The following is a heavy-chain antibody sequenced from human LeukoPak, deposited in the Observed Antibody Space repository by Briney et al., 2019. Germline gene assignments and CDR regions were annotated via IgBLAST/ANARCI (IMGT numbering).Heavy chain of an antibody. V-gene: IGHV3-20*04. D-gene: IGHD2-2*02. CDR2: INWKGGST. CDR3: ARVPFDVVVVPAAIIGESTGTEYIYYGMDV. Sequence: PGGSLRLSCVASGLTFDDYGMSWVRQAPGKGREWVSGINWKGGSTGYADSVKGRFTISRDNAKNSLYLQMNSLRAEDTAFYYCARVPFDVVVVPAAIIGESTGTEYIYYGMDVWGQGTTVTVSS. CDR1: GLTFDDYG. J-gene: IGHJ6*02.